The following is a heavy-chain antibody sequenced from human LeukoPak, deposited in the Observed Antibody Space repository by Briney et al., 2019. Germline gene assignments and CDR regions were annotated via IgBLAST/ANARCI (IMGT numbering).Heavy chain of an antibody. J-gene: IGHJ5*01. CDR2: INSDGSVT. Sequence: QPGGSLRLSCAASGFRFSVYWMHWVRQAPGKGLVWVSRINSDGSVTSSADSVKGRFTISRDNAKNTVYLQMNSLTVEDTAVYFCARSSHYTIPFDSWGQGMLVTVSS. CDR1: GFRFSVYW. D-gene: IGHD2-2*02. CDR3: ARSSHYTIPFDS. V-gene: IGHV3-74*01.